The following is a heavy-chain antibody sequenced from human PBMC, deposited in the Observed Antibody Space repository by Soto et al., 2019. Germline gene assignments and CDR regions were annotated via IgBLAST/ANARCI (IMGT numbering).Heavy chain of an antibody. CDR3: ARVRDCSGGSCYSHFDY. CDR2: IYYSGST. V-gene: IGHV4-30-4*01. J-gene: IGHJ4*02. Sequence: QVQLQESGPGLVKPSQTLSLTCTVSGGSISSGDYYWSWIRQPPGKGLEWTGYIYYSGSTYYNPSLKSRVTISVDTSKNQFSLKLSSVTAADTAVYYCARVRDCSGGSCYSHFDYWGQGTLVTVSS. D-gene: IGHD2-15*01. CDR1: GGSISSGDYY.